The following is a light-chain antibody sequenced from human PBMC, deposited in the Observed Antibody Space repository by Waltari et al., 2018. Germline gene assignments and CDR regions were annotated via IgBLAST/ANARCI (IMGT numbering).Light chain of an antibody. CDR3: QQHSNWPPIT. CDR2: DAS. J-gene: IGKJ5*01. V-gene: IGKV3-11*01. Sequence: EIVLTQSPATLSLSPGERATLSCRASQSVDSYLAWYQQKPGQAPRLLIYDASNRATGIPARFSGSVSGTDFTLTISSLEPEDFSGYYCQQHSNWPPITFGQGTRLEIK. CDR1: QSVDSY.